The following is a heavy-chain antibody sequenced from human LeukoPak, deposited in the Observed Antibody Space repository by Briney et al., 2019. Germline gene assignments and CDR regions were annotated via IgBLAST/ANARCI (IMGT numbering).Heavy chain of an antibody. Sequence: SETLSLTCAVYGGSFSGYYWSWIRQPPGKGLEWIGEINHSGSTNYNPSLKGRVTISVDTSKNQFSLKLSSVTAADTAVYYCASCERVRGYYFWGQGTLVTVSS. CDR1: GGSFSGYY. D-gene: IGHD3-22*01. V-gene: IGHV4-34*01. CDR3: ASCERVRGYYF. CDR2: INHSGST. J-gene: IGHJ4*02.